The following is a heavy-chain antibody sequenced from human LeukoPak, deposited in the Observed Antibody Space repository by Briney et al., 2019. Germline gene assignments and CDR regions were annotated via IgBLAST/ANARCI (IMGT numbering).Heavy chain of an antibody. J-gene: IGHJ4*02. D-gene: IGHD2-15*01. CDR2: INHSGST. V-gene: IGHV4-34*01. CDR3: ARGLYCSGGSCYSGFDY. Sequence: SETLSLTCAVYGGYFSGYYWSWIRQPPGKGLEWIGEINHSGSTDYNPSLKSRVTISVDTSKNQFSLKLSSVTAAKTTVYYCARGLYCSGGSCYSGFDYWGQGTLATVSS. CDR1: GGYFSGYY.